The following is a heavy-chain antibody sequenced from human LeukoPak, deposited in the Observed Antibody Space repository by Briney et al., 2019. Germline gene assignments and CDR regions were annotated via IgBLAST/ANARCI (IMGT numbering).Heavy chain of an antibody. CDR1: GFTFSSYG. Sequence: GGSLRLSCAASGFTFSSYGMSWVRQAPGKGLGWVSVISGTGGSTHYADSVKGRFTISRDNSKNTVYLQMRNLRVEHTAVYYCAKVVAGNIDYYFDYWGQGILVAVSS. CDR3: AKVVAGNIDYYFDY. D-gene: IGHD2/OR15-2a*01. J-gene: IGHJ4*02. V-gene: IGHV3-23*01. CDR2: ISGTGGST.